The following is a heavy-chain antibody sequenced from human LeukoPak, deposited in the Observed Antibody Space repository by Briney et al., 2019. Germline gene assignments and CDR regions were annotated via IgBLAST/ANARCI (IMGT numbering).Heavy chain of an antibody. V-gene: IGHV1-8*03. CDR3: ARGPVYGDYVFDY. CDR2: MNPNSGNT. Sequence: ASVKVSCKASGYTFTSYAMHWVRQAPGQRLEWMGWMNPNSGNTGYAQKFQGRVTITRNTSISTAYMEQSSLRSEDTAVYYCARGPVYGDYVFDYWGQGTLVTVSS. J-gene: IGHJ4*02. D-gene: IGHD4-17*01. CDR1: GYTFTSYA.